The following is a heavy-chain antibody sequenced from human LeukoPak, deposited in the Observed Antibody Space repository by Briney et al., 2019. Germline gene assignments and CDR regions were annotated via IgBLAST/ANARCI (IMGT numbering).Heavy chain of an antibody. J-gene: IGHJ3*02. CDR1: GGSISGYY. CDR3: ARHFTYYYDSSGYPRDAFDI. V-gene: IGHV4-59*08. CDR2: MYYSGST. Sequence: IPSETLSLTRTVSGGSISGYYWSWIRQSPGKGLVWIGYMYYSGSTNYNPSLKSRVTTSIDMSKNQFSLTLSSVTAADTALYYCARHFTYYYDSSGYPRDAFDIWGQGTMVTVSS. D-gene: IGHD3-22*01.